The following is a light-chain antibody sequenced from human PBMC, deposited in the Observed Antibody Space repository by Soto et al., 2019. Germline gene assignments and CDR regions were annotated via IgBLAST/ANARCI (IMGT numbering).Light chain of an antibody. CDR3: QQYSSYWT. J-gene: IGKJ1*01. CDR2: KAS. CDR1: QTISSW. V-gene: IGKV1-5*03. Sequence: DIQMTQSPSTLSASVRDRVTITCRASQTISSWLAWFQQRPGRAPKFLIYKASSLKNGVPLRFSGSGSGTQFTLTNSSLQPDDFATYYCQQYSSYWTFGQGTKVDIK.